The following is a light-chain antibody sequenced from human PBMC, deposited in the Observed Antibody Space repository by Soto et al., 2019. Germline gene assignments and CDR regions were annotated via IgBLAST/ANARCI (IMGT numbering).Light chain of an antibody. V-gene: IGKV3-11*01. CDR2: DVS. Sequence: EIVLTQSPATLSLSPGERATHACRASQSVSSYLAWYQQKPGQAPRLLIYDVSNRATGIPARFSGSGSGTDFTLTISSLEPEDFAVYYRQQRSNWPLTFGPGTKVDIK. CDR3: QQRSNWPLT. CDR1: QSVSSY. J-gene: IGKJ3*01.